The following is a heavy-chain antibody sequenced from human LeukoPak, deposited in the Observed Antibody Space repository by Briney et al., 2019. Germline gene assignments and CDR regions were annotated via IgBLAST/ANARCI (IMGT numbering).Heavy chain of an antibody. CDR1: GYTFTSYY. V-gene: IGHV1-46*01. J-gene: IGHJ6*03. D-gene: IGHD1-26*01. CDR3: ARSIVGSYLFYYYYYMDV. CDR2: INPSGGST. Sequence: GASVKVSCKASGYTFTSYYMHWVRQAPGQGLEWMGIINPSGGSTSYAQKFQGRATMTRDTSTSTVYMELSSLRSEDTAVYYCARSIVGSYLFYYYYYMDVWGKGTTVTVSS.